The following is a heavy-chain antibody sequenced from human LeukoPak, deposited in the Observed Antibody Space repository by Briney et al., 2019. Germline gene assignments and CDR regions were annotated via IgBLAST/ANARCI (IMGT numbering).Heavy chain of an antibody. Sequence: GWSLSLSCAASGFTVSSNYMSWVRQAPGRGLEWVSVVYSGGSTYYADSVKGRFTISRDNPKNTLYLQMNSLRAEDTAVYYCARGVTTGTTPYYYAMDVWGQGTTVTVSS. J-gene: IGHJ6*02. V-gene: IGHV3-53*01. CDR1: GFTVSSNY. CDR3: ARGVTTGTTPYYYAMDV. D-gene: IGHD1-1*01. CDR2: VYSGGST.